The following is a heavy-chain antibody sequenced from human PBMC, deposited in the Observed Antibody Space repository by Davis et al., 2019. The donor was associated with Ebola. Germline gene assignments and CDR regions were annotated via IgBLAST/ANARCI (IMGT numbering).Heavy chain of an antibody. CDR2: IYPGDSDT. Sequence: GESLMISCNCCGERKTSYGLGWVRQPPVKGLVWMGIIYPGDSDTRYSPSFQGQVTISADKSISTAYLQWSSLKASDTAMYYCARSGVTGRGNYYGMHVWCHFTTVSVSS. D-gene: IGHD4-23*01. CDR1: GERKTSYG. CDR3: ARSGVTGRGNYYGMHV. V-gene: IGHV5-51*01. J-gene: IGHJ6*02.